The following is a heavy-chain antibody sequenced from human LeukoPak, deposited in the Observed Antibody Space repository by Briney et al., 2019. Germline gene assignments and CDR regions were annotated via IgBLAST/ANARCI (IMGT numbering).Heavy chain of an antibody. Sequence: SVKVSCKASGGTFSSYAISWVRQAPGQGLEWMGGIIPIFGTANYAQKFQGRVTITADESTSTAYMELSSLRSEDTAVYYCARDSAAYCGGDCYYYWGQGTLVTVSS. CDR3: ARDSAAYCGGDCYYY. CDR1: GGTFSSYA. V-gene: IGHV1-69*13. D-gene: IGHD2-21*02. CDR2: IIPIFGTA. J-gene: IGHJ4*02.